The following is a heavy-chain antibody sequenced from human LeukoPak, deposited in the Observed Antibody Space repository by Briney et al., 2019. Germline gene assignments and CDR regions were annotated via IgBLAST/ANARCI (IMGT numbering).Heavy chain of an antibody. V-gene: IGHV3-30*18. CDR1: GFTFSSYG. J-gene: IGHJ4*02. CDR2: ISYDGSNK. CDR3: AKSGSSSGSYWYGDY. Sequence: GRSLRLSCAASGFTFSSYGMHWVRQAPGKGLEWVAVISYDGSNKYYADSVKGRFTISRDNSRNTLYLQMNSLRAEDTAVYYCAKSGSSSGSYWYGDYWGQGTLVTVSS. D-gene: IGHD3-10*01.